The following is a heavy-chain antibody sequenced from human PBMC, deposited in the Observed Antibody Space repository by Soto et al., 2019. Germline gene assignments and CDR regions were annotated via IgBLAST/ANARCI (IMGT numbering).Heavy chain of an antibody. D-gene: IGHD3-22*01. Sequence: SETLSLTCTVSGGSISSGGYYWSWIRQHPGKGLEWIGYIYYSGSTYYNPSLKNRVTISVDTSKNQFSLKLSSVTAADTAVYYCARFGYSTNIGIDYWGQGTLVTVSS. CDR2: IYYSGST. V-gene: IGHV4-31*03. J-gene: IGHJ4*02. CDR1: GGSISSGGYY. CDR3: ARFGYSTNIGIDY.